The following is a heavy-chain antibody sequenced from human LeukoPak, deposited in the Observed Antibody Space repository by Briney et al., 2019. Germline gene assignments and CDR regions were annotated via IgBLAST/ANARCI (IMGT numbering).Heavy chain of an antibody. V-gene: IGHV3-21*01. CDR1: GFTFSSYS. Sequence: GGSLRLSCAASGFTFSSYSMNWVRQAPGKGLEWVSSISSSSSYIYYADSVKGRFTISRDNAKNSLYLQMNSLRAEDTAVYYCARGGRFDAFDIWGQGTMVTVSS. CDR3: ARGGRFDAFDI. D-gene: IGHD4-17*01. J-gene: IGHJ3*02. CDR2: ISSSSSYI.